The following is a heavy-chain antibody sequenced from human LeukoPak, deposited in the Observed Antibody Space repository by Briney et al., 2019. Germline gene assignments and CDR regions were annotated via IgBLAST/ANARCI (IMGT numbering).Heavy chain of an antibody. CDR1: GYSFTNYW. D-gene: IGHD3-10*01. J-gene: IGHJ4*02. V-gene: IGHV5-51*01. Sequence: GESLKISCKVSGYSFTNYWIGWVRQMPGKGLESMGIIYPSDSDTRYSPSFQGQVTVSADKSISTAYLQWSSLKASDTAMYYCARHNADYYGSGSRLDYWGQGTLVTVSS. CDR2: IYPSDSDT. CDR3: ARHNADYYGSGSRLDY.